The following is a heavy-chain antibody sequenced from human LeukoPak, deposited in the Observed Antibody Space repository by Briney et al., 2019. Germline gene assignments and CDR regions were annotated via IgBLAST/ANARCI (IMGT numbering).Heavy chain of an antibody. CDR2: ISNNGGYT. Sequence: GGSLRLSCAASVFTYSSSAMSWVRQAPGKGLEWVSAISNNGGYTYYADSVQGRFTISRDNSKSTLCLQMNSLRAEDTAVYYCAKQLGYCSDGSCYFPYWGQGTLVTVSS. J-gene: IGHJ4*02. V-gene: IGHV3-23*01. CDR1: VFTYSSSA. CDR3: AKQLGYCSDGSCYFPY. D-gene: IGHD2-15*01.